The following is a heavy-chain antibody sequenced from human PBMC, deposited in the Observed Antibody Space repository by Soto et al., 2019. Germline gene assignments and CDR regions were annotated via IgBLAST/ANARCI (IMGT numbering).Heavy chain of an antibody. Sequence: NPSETLSLTCAVYGASLSDDYCNWLRQPPGKGLEWIGEINHSGNTNYNPSLRSRVTISVDTSKNQFSLKLSSVTAADTAVYYCASTEYYFDYWGQGTLVTVSS. CDR3: ASTEYYFDY. CDR1: GASLSDDY. D-gene: IGHD4-17*01. CDR2: INHSGNT. J-gene: IGHJ4*02. V-gene: IGHV4-34*01.